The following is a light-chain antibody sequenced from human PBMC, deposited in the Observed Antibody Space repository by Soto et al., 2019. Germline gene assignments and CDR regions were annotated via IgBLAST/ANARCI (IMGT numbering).Light chain of an antibody. CDR3: QQRSNWPPFLT. J-gene: IGKJ4*01. V-gene: IGKV3-11*01. Sequence: EIVLTQSPGTLSLSPGERATLSCRSSQSVSSYLAWYQQNPGQAPRLLIYDASNRATGIPARFSGSGSGTDFTLTISSLEPEDFAVYYCQQRSNWPPFLTFGGGTKVDIK. CDR1: QSVSSY. CDR2: DAS.